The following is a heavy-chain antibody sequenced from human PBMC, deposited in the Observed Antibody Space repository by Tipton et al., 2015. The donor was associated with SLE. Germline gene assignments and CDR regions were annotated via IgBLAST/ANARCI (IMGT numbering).Heavy chain of an antibody. Sequence: QLVQSGAEVKKPGESLKISCKVYGYNFTTYWIGWVRQMPGKGLEWMGIIYPGDSHTRYNPSFQGRVTISADESISTAYLQWSSLKASDTAMYYCARALYYDHWSGYPFDPWGQGTLVTVSS. CDR2: IYPGDSHT. V-gene: IGHV5-51*03. J-gene: IGHJ5*02. CDR1: GYNFTTYW. CDR3: ARALYYDHWSGYPFDP. D-gene: IGHD3-3*01.